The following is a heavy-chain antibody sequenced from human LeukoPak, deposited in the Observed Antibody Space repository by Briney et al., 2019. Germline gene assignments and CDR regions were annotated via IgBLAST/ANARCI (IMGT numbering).Heavy chain of an antibody. CDR3: ATDLNDILTGYESYDAFDI. V-gene: IGHV1-24*01. J-gene: IGHJ3*02. Sequence: ASVKVSCKVSGYTLTELSMHWVRQAPGKGLEWMGGFDPEDGETIYAQKFQGRVTMTEDTSTDTAYMELSSLRSEDTAVYYCATDLNDILTGYESYDAFDIWGQGTMVTSLQ. CDR1: GYTLTELS. D-gene: IGHD3-9*01. CDR2: FDPEDGET.